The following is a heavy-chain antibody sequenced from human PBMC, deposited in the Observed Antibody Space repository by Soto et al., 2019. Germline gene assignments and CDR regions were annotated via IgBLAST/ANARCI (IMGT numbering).Heavy chain of an antibody. CDR2: IIPIFGTA. CDR1: GGTFSSYA. V-gene: IGHV1-69*13. CDR3: AGDWVVRSLFGI. J-gene: IGHJ3*02. Sequence: ASVKVSCKASGGTFSSYAISWVRQAPGQGLEWMGGIIPIFGTANYAQKFQGRVTITADESTSTAYMELSSLRSEDTAVYYCAGDWVVRSLFGIWGRGRMVTVSS. D-gene: IGHD3-10*01.